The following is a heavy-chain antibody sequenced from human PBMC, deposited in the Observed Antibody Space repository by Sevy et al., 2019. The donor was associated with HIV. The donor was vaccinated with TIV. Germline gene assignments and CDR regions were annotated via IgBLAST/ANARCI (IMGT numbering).Heavy chain of an antibody. D-gene: IGHD6-19*01. J-gene: IGHJ1*01. CDR1: GGSISSSSYY. Sequence: SETLSLTCTVSGGSISSSSYYWGWIRQPPGKGLEWIGSIYYSGSTYYNPSLKSRVTISVDTSKNQFSLKLSSVTAADTAVYYCARHQGMQWLVPYFQHWGQSTLVTVSS. CDR2: IYYSGST. CDR3: ARHQGMQWLVPYFQH. V-gene: IGHV4-39*01.